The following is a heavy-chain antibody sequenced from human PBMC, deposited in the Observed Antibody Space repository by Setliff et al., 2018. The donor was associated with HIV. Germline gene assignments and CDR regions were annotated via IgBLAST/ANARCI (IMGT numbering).Heavy chain of an antibody. CDR2: IIPMFGTT. Sequence: SVKVSCKASGTSFNIYAISWVRQAPGQGLEWMGGIIPMFGTTDYAQKFQGRITITTDESTTTAYMELSSLRSEDTAVYYCARYYYARRDGYNSYFDYWGQGTLVTAPQ. V-gene: IGHV1-69*05. D-gene: IGHD3-10*01. CDR3: ARYYYARRDGYNSYFDY. CDR1: GTSFNIYA. J-gene: IGHJ4*02.